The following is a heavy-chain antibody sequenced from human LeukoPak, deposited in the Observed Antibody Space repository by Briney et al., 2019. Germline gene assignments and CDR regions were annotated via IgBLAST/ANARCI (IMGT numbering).Heavy chain of an antibody. CDR3: ARTLVGASVYFDY. CDR2: IYHSGST. V-gene: IGHV4-34*01. CDR1: GGSFSGYY. J-gene: IGHJ4*02. D-gene: IGHD1-26*01. Sequence: SETLSLTCAVYGGSFSGYYWSWIRQPPGKGLEWIGSIYHSGSTYYNPSLKSRVTISVDTSKNQFSLKLSSVTAADTAVYYCARTLVGASVYFDYWGQGTLVTVSS.